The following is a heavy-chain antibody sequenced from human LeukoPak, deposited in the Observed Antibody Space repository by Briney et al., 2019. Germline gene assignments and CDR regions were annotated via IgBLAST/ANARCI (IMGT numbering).Heavy chain of an antibody. CDR2: ISGSGGST. J-gene: IGHJ4*02. Sequence: GGSLRLSCAASGFTFSSYAVSWVRQAPGKGLEWVSAISGSGGSTYYADSVKGRFTTSRDNSKNTLYLQMNSLRAEDMAVYYCAKDSSGWYPGDYFDYWGQGTLVTVSS. CDR3: AKDSSGWYPGDYFDY. V-gene: IGHV3-23*01. D-gene: IGHD6-19*01. CDR1: GFTFSSYA.